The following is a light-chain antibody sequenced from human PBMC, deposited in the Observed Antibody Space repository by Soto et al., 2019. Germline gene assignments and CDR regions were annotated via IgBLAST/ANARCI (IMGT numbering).Light chain of an antibody. Sequence: NFMLTQPHSVSESPGKTVIISCTRSSGSIASNYVQWYQQRPGSSPTTVIYEDNQRPSGVPDRFSGSIDSSSNSASLTISGLETEDEADYFCQSYDATNQVFGGGTKHRP. V-gene: IGLV6-57*01. CDR2: EDN. CDR3: QSYDATNQV. CDR1: SGSIASNY. J-gene: IGLJ3*02.